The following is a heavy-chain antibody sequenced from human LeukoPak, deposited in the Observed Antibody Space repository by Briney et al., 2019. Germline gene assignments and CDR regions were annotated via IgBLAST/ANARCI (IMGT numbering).Heavy chain of an antibody. Sequence: GGSLRPSVPPFGFTSSSYWMSWVRQPPGKGRNWVANIKQDGREKNNVDSVKGRFTISKDNAKNSRYRQINSLRAKATPVYNCARDQGSRFYYDLPGLWGQGTMVTVSS. CDR2: IKQDGREK. V-gene: IGHV3-7*01. J-gene: IGHJ3*01. D-gene: IGHD3-22*01. CDR1: GFTSSSYW. CDR3: ARDQGSRFYYDLPGL.